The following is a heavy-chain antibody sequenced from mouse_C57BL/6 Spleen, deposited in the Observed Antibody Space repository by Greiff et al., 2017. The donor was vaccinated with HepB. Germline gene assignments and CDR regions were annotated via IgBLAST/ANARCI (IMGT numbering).Heavy chain of an antibody. CDR1: GYSFTDYN. CDR3: ARWGLRRYSNYVFDY. D-gene: IGHD2-5*01. CDR2: INPNYGTT. J-gene: IGHJ2*01. V-gene: IGHV1-39*01. Sequence: VQLKESGPELVKPGASVKISCKASGYSFTDYNMNWVKQSNGKSLEWIGVINPNYGTTSYNQKFKGKATLTVDQSSSTAYMQLNSLTSEDSAVYYCARWGLRRYSNYVFDYWGQGTTLTVSS.